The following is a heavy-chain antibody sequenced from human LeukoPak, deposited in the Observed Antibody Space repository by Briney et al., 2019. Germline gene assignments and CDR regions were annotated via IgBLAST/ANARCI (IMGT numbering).Heavy chain of an antibody. V-gene: IGHV3-9*01. D-gene: IGHD3-3*01. CDR3: ARDRRPPIFGVVMGPRGMDV. CDR2: ISWNSDTI. J-gene: IGHJ6*02. Sequence: QPGRSLRLSCVASGFTFDDYAMYWVRQVPGKGLERVSGISWNSDTIDYADSVKGRFTISRDNAKNTLYLQMNSLRAEDTAVYYCARDRRPPIFGVVMGPRGMDVWGQGTTVTVSS. CDR1: GFTFDDYA.